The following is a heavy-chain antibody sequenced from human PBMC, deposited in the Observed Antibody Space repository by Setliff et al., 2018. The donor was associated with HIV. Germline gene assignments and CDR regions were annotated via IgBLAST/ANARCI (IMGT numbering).Heavy chain of an antibody. J-gene: IGHJ5*02. Sequence: KPSEPLSLTCTVSGGSIGSGGSYWSWIRQHPGKGLEWIGNSHYNGSTYYNPSLKSRVTISVDTSKNQFSLNVRSVTAADTAVYYCASWGRARRANYNFWSGSSWFDPWGQGILVTVSS. D-gene: IGHD3-3*01. V-gene: IGHV4-31*03. CDR3: ASWGRARRANYNFWSGSSWFDP. CDR1: GGSIGSGGSY. CDR2: SHYNGST.